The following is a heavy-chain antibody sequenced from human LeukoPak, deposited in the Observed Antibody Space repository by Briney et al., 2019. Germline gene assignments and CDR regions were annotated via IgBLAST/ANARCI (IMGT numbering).Heavy chain of an antibody. V-gene: IGHV3-21*01. J-gene: IGHJ4*02. Sequence: PGGSLRLSCAASGFTFSSYSMNWVRQAPGKGLEWVSSISSSSSYIHYADSVKGRFTISRDNAKNSLYLQMNSLRAEDTAVYYCARASSSVPDYWGQGTLVTVSS. D-gene: IGHD6-19*01. CDR1: GFTFSSYS. CDR3: ARASSSVPDY. CDR2: ISSSSSYI.